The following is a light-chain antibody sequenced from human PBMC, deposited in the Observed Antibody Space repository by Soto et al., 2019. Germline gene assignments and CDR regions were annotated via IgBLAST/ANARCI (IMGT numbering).Light chain of an antibody. CDR1: SSDVGGYNY. J-gene: IGLJ2*01. CDR3: SSYTDSTHVI. CDR2: DVS. V-gene: IGLV2-14*01. Sequence: QSALTQPASVSGSPGQSITISCTGTSSDVGGYNYVSWFQQHPGKAPKLMIYDVSYRPSGVSNRFSGSKYGNTASLTISGLQAEDEADYYCSSYTDSTHVIFGGGTKVTVL.